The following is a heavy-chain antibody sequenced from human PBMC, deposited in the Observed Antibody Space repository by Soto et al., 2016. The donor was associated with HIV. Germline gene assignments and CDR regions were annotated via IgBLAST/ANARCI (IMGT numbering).Heavy chain of an antibody. V-gene: IGHV1-18*01. CDR1: GYIFNIYG. Sequence: QVQLVQSGAEVKKPGASVKVSCKASGYIFNIYGINWVRQAPGQGLEWVGWMSVYNGNTKYAQKLQDRLTMTSDKSTNTAYMELSSLRSEDTAVYYCASGEMAIHGGFDYWGQGTQVTVSS. CDR2: MSVYNGNT. D-gene: IGHD2-2*02. CDR3: ASGEMAIHGGFDY. J-gene: IGHJ4*02.